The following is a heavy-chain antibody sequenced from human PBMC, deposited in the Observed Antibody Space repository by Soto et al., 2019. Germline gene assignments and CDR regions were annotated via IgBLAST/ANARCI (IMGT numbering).Heavy chain of an antibody. V-gene: IGHV3-48*02. CDR1: GFTFSSYS. J-gene: IGHJ4*02. Sequence: EVHLVESGGGLVQPGGSLRLSCAASGFTFSSYSLNWVRQAPGKGLEWVSYITSSGTTVYYADSVRGRFTISRDNAKSSLYLQRNSLRDDDTAVYYFARGSSNWAYYFDFWGQGTLVTVSS. D-gene: IGHD6-13*01. CDR3: ARGSSNWAYYFDF. CDR2: ITSSGTTV.